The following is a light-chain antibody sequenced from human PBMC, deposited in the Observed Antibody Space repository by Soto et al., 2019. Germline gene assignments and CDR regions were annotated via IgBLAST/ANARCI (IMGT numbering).Light chain of an antibody. J-gene: IGLJ2*01. CDR2: DVS. CDR1: TSDVGNYNL. Sequence: QSALTQPASVSGSPGQSITISCTGTTSDVGNYNLVSWYHQHPGKAPKLIIYDVSKRPSGVSSRFSGSKSGNTASLTISGLQAEDEADYFCCSYAGSGTFVGFGGGTKVTVL. CDR3: CSYAGSGTFVG. V-gene: IGLV2-23*02.